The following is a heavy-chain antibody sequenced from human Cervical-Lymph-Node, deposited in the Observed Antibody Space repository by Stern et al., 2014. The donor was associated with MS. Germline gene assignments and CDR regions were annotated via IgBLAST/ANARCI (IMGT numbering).Heavy chain of an antibody. CDR1: GLTFSSQF. J-gene: IGHJ3*01. D-gene: IGHD3-16*01. Sequence: EVQLVESGGGLVKPGGSLRLSCAASGLTFSSQFMNWVRQAPGQGLEWVSSISSSSTYIFYADSVKGRSTISRDDAKNSLFLQMSSLRVEDTAVYYCASGGWGVWGQGTMVTVST. CDR2: ISSSSTYI. V-gene: IGHV3-21*01. CDR3: ASGGWGV.